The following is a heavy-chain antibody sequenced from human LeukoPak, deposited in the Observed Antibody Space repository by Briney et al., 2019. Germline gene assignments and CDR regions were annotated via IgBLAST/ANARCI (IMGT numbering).Heavy chain of an antibody. CDR1: GFSLSTSGVG. D-gene: IGHD1-26*01. CDR3: ALGIVGVTEGGVFDY. CDR2: IYWDDDK. Sequence: SGPTLAKPTQTLTLTCTFSGFSLSTSGVGVGWIRQPPGKALEWLALIYWDDDKRYSPSLKSRLTITKDTSKNQVVLTMTNMDPVDTATYYCALGIVGVTEGGVFDYWGQGTLVTVSS. J-gene: IGHJ4*02. V-gene: IGHV2-5*02.